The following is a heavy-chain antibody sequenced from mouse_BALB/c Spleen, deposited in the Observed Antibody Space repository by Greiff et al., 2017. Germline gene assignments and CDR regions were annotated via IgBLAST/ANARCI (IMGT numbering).Heavy chain of an antibody. CDR2: ISSGGSYT. CDR3: TRDGVEGYFDV. CDR1: GFTFSSYT. J-gene: IGHJ1*01. V-gene: IGHV5-6-4*01. Sequence: EVQGVESGGGLVKPGGSLKLSCAASGFTFSSYTMSWVRQTPEQRLEWVATISSGGSYTYYPDSVKGRFTISRDNAKNTLYLQMSSLKSEDTAMYYCTRDGVEGYFDVWGAGTTVTVSS.